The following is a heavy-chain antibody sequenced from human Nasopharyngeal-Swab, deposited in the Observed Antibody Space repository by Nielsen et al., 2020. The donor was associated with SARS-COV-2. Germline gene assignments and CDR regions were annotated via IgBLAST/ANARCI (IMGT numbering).Heavy chain of an antibody. CDR3: ARHFQDVTIFGVVIPGDYMDV. V-gene: IGHV4-4*02. J-gene: IGHJ6*03. CDR2: IYHSGST. Sequence: WIRQPPGKGLEWIGEIYHSGSTNYNPSLKSRVTISVDKSKNQFSLKLSSVTAADTAVYYCARHFQDVTIFGVVIPGDYMDVWGKGTTVTVSS. D-gene: IGHD3-3*01.